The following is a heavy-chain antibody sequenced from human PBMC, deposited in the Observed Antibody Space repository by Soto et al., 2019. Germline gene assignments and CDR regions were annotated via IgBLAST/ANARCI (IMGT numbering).Heavy chain of an antibody. V-gene: IGHV3-33*08. CDR1: KFTFSIYG. Sequence: PGGSLRLSCAASKFTFSIYGMQWVRHAPGKGLEWVAFIWHDGGNKFYAESVKGRFTISRDNSKNTLYLQMTSLSAEDTAMYYCARDGDVNTGFGKDYWGQGTLVPVSS. D-gene: IGHD3-16*01. CDR3: ARDGDVNTGFGKDY. J-gene: IGHJ4*02. CDR2: IWHDGGNK.